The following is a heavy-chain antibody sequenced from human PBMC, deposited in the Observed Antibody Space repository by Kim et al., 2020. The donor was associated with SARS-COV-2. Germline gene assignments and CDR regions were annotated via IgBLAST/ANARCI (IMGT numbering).Heavy chain of an antibody. CDR3: ARQSYYYDSSGYYSRAFDI. CDR1: GGSFSGYY. D-gene: IGHD3-22*01. V-gene: IGHV4-34*01. CDR2: INHSGST. Sequence: SETLSLTCAVYGGSFSGYYWSWIRQPPGKGLEWIGEINHSGSTNYNPSLKSRVTISVDTSKNQFSLKLSSVTAADTAVYYCARQSYYYDSSGYYSRAFDIWGQGTMVTVSS. J-gene: IGHJ3*02.